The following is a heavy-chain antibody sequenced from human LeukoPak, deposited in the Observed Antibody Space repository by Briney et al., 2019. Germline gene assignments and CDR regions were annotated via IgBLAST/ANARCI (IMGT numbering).Heavy chain of an antibody. D-gene: IGHD3-22*01. CDR3: SRGLDSRKLGY. CDR1: GASFNSDDQY. V-gene: IGHV4-31*03. J-gene: IGHJ4*02. CDR2: IHPSGML. Sequence: SQTLSLTCTESGASFNSDDQYWKWIRQSPGKGLEWIGSIHPSGMLHNNPSLESRATMSRDTSKNQFSLNLNSVTAADTAVYFCSRGLDSRKLGYWGQGILVTVSS.